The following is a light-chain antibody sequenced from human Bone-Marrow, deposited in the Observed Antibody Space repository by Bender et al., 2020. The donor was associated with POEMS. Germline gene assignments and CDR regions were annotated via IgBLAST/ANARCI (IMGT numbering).Light chain of an antibody. CDR3: QTWGTGIQV. Sequence: QVVLTQSPSASASLGAPVKLTCTLSSGHSRYAIAWHQQRQGKGPRFLMKLSSDGSHTKGDGIPDRFSGSSSGPERYLTISSLQSEDEGDYYCQTWGTGIQVFGGGTQVTVL. V-gene: IGLV4-69*01. CDR1: SGHSRYA. J-gene: IGLJ3*02. CDR2: LSSDGSH.